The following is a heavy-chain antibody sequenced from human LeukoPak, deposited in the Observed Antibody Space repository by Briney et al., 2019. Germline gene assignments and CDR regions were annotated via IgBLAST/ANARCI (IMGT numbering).Heavy chain of an antibody. J-gene: IGHJ4*02. V-gene: IGHV4-38-2*02. CDR2: IDHGGGI. CDR3: ARDSGNWNIDY. CDR1: GFSFSTIHYY. Sequence: PSETLSLTCAVSGFSFSTIHYYWGWVRQSPGKGLKWIASIDHGGGIHSIPPLHSRLTISRDTSNNHFSLRLSSVTAADTAVYYCARDSGNWNIDYWGRGILVTVSS. D-gene: IGHD1/OR15-1a*01.